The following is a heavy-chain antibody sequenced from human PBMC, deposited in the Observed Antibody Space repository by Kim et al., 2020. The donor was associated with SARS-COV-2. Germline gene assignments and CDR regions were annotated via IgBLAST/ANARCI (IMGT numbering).Heavy chain of an antibody. CDR2: IYYSGST. CDR1: GGSISSSSYY. CDR3: ARQADYYGSGSYYYYY. Sequence: SETLSLTCTVSGGSISSSSYYWGWIRQPPGKGLEWIGSIYYSGSTYYNPSLKSRVTISVDTSKNQFSLKLSSVTAADTAVYYCARQADYYGSGSYYYYY. J-gene: IGHJ6*01. D-gene: IGHD3-10*01. V-gene: IGHV4-39*01.